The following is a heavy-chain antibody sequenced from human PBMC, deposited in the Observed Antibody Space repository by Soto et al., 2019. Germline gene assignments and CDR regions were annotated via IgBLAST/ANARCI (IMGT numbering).Heavy chain of an antibody. Sequence: QVQLVQSGAEVKKPGASVKVSCKASGYTFTSYAMHWVRQAPGQRLEWMGWINAGNGNTKYSQKFQGRVTITRDTSASTAYMELSSLRSEDTAVYYCASSLVPAATYDAFDIWGQGTMVTVSS. V-gene: IGHV1-3*01. CDR2: INAGNGNT. CDR1: GYTFTSYA. D-gene: IGHD2-2*01. J-gene: IGHJ3*02. CDR3: ASSLVPAATYDAFDI.